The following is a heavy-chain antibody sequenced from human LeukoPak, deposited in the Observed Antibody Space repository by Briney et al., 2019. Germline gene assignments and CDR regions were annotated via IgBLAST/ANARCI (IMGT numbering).Heavy chain of an antibody. CDR1: CDTFTSYY. CDR3: ARDRHIAAAVYYYYMDV. J-gene: IGHJ6*03. Sequence: ASVKVFCKASCDTFTSYYSIWVRQPPGQEREWMVWINAYNDNTDYAQRGQGRVTMTTDSSTSTAYMELRSPRSDDTAVYYWARDRHIAAAVYYYYMDVWGKGTPVTVSS. V-gene: IGHV1-18*04. CDR2: INAYNDNT. D-gene: IGHD6-13*01.